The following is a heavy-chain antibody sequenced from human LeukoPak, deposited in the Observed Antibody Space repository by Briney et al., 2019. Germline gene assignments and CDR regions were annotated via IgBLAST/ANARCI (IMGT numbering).Heavy chain of an antibody. CDR2: ISSSSSTI. Sequence: PGGSLRLSCAASGFTFSSYEMNWVRQAPGKGLEWVSYISSSSSTIYYADSVKGRFTISRDNAKNLLYLQMNSLRAEDTAVYYCAKCITMASPSFDYWGQGTLVTVSS. CDR3: AKCITMASPSFDY. J-gene: IGHJ4*02. V-gene: IGHV3-48*03. D-gene: IGHD3-10*01. CDR1: GFTFSSYE.